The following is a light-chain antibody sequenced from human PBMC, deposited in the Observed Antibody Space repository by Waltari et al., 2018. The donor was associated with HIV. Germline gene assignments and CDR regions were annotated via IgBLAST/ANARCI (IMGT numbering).Light chain of an antibody. CDR3: LQSRSIPLT. Sequence: DIQMTQSPSSLSASIGDKVSITCRASQSLSDFLHWYQQKPGKPPKLLIHGGSTLESGVPSRFSGSGSDTDYTLTISSLQPDDFATYYCLQSRSIPLTFGPGTKV. CDR1: QSLSDF. J-gene: IGKJ3*01. CDR2: GGS. V-gene: IGKV1-39*01.